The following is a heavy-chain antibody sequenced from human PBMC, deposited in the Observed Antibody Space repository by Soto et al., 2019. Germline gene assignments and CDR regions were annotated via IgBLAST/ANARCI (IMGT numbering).Heavy chain of an antibody. V-gene: IGHV1-18*01. CDR1: GYTFTSYG. CDR3: ARSGSRIAAAGTYYYYGMDV. D-gene: IGHD6-13*01. J-gene: IGHJ6*02. CDR2: VSAYNGNT. Sequence: SVKVSCKASGYTFTSYGISWVRQAPGQGLEWMGWVSAYNGNTNYAQKLQGRVTMTTDTSTSTAYMELRSLRSDDTAVYYCARSGSRIAAAGTYYYYGMDVWGQGTTVTVSS.